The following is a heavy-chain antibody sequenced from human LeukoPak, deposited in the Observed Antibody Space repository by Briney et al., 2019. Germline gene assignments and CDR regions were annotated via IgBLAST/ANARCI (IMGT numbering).Heavy chain of an antibody. D-gene: IGHD3-10*01. CDR1: GFTFSSYA. CDR3: AEDIGFGNQFDY. Sequence: GGSLRLSCAASGFTFSSYAMTWVRQAPGKGLEWVSTISGSGGNTYFADSVKGRFTISRDNSKNTLYLQMNTLRAEDTAVYYCAEDIGFGNQFDYWGQGTLVTVSS. V-gene: IGHV3-23*01. CDR2: ISGSGGNT. J-gene: IGHJ4*02.